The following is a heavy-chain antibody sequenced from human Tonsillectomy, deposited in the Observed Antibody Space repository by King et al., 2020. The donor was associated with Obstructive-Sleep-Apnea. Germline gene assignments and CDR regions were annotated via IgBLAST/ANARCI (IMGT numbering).Heavy chain of an antibody. CDR2: INPNSGGT. V-gene: IGHV1-2*02. CDR3: AGDVGMVRGVIGSDYYGMDV. CDR1: GYTFTDYY. J-gene: IGHJ6*02. D-gene: IGHD3-10*01. Sequence: QLVQSGAEVKKPGASVKVSCKASGYTFTDYYMQWVRQAPGQGLEWMGWINPNSGGTNYAQKFQGRVTMTRDTSISTAYMELSRLRSDDTAVYYCAGDVGMVRGVIGSDYYGMDVWGQGTTVTVSS.